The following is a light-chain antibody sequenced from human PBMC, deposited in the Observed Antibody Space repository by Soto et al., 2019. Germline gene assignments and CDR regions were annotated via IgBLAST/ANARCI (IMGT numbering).Light chain of an antibody. CDR1: QSVSSNY. Sequence: EIVLTQSPGTLSLSPGERATLSCRASQSVSSNYLAWYRRKPGQAPRLLIYGASSRATGIPARFSGSGSGTDFTLTITRLEPEDFAVYYCQQYGSSPPTFGPGTRVEIK. V-gene: IGKV3-20*01. CDR3: QQYGSSPPT. J-gene: IGKJ1*01. CDR2: GAS.